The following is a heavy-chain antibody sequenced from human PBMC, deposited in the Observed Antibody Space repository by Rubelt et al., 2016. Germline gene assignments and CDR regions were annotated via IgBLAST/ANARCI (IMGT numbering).Heavy chain of an antibody. J-gene: IGHJ6*02. V-gene: IGHV3-30*04. Sequence: GFTFSSYAMHWVRQAPGKGLEWVAVISNDGSNKYYADSVKGRFTISRDNSKNTLYLQMNSLRAEDTAVYYCARDGGMAVAGTGGENYYYGMDVWGQGTTVTVSS. CDR2: ISNDGSNK. CDR1: GFTFSSYA. D-gene: IGHD6-19*01. CDR3: ARDGGMAVAGTGGENYYYGMDV.